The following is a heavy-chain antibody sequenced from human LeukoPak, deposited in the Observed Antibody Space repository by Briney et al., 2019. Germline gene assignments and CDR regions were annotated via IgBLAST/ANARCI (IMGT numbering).Heavy chain of an antibody. V-gene: IGHV3-74*01. CDR2: INSDGSST. J-gene: IGHJ4*02. CDR1: GFTFSTYW. D-gene: IGHD3-22*01. Sequence: PGGSLRLTCAASGFTFSTYWIHWVRQAPGKGLVWVSRINSDGSSTSYADSVKGRFTISRDNAKNTLYLQMNSLRADDTAEYYCARTYYYDSSAYYSLSSHFDYWGQGTLVTVS. CDR3: ARTYYYDSSAYYSLSSHFDY.